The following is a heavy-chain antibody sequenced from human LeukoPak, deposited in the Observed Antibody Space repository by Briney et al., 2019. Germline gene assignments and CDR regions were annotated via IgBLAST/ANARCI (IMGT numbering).Heavy chain of an antibody. CDR2: INPADSRI. J-gene: IGHJ4*02. CDR1: GYDFPAYW. D-gene: IGHD5-24*01. CDR3: ARHYSYNWFGY. V-gene: IGHV5-51*01. Sequence: GESLKISCKGSGYDFPAYWIAWVRQMPGKGLEWMGNINPADSRIIYSPSFQGQVTISVDKSISTAYLQWSSLKASDSAMYYCARHYSYNWFGYWGQGSLVTVSS.